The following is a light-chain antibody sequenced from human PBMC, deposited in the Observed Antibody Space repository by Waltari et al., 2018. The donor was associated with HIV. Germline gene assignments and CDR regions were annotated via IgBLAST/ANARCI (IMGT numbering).Light chain of an antibody. Sequence: QSALTQPPSASGSPGQSLTISCTGTIGDVGGYDYFSWYQQHPGKAPKLLIYEVSQRPSGVPDRFSGSKSGNTASLTVSGLQDEDEADYHCMSYTGHNRWVFGGGTKLTVL. V-gene: IGLV2-8*01. CDR2: EVS. J-gene: IGLJ3*02. CDR1: IGDVGGYDY. CDR3: MSYTGHNRWV.